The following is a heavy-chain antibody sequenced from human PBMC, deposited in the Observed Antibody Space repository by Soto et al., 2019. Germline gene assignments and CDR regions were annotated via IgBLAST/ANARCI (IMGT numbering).Heavy chain of an antibody. CDR3: ARGNSGAFDI. V-gene: IGHV1-3*01. CDR2: MNPLNGDT. CDR1: GYTFTTYS. D-gene: IGHD6-19*01. J-gene: IGHJ3*02. Sequence: QVQLVQSGAEVKKPGASVKVSCKASGYTFTTYSMNWVRQAPGQRLEWMGWMNPLNGDTKYSQRFQGRLTIIRDTSASTAYMELSSLRSEDTAIYYCARGNSGAFDIWGQGTMVTVSS.